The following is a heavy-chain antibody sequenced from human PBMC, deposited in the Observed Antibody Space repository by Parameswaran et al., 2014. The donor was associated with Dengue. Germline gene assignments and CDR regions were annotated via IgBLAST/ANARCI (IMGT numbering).Heavy chain of an antibody. CDR3: TTSYYDFWSGYYPKDAFDI. CDR2: IKSKTDGGTT. J-gene: IGHJ3*02. Sequence: VRQAPGKGVGWVGRIKSKTDGGTTDYAAPVKGRFTISRDDSKNTLYLQMNSLKTEDTAVYYCTTSYYDFWSGYYPKDAFDIWGQGTMVTVSS. V-gene: IGHV3-15*01. D-gene: IGHD3-3*01.